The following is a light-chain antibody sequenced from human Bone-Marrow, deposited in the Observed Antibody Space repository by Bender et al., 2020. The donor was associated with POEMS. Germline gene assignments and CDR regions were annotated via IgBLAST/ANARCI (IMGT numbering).Light chain of an antibody. Sequence: SFDLTQPPSVSVSPGQTARIPCSGDALPKQYVYWYRQKSGQAPTLLIYKDTERPSGITERFSGSNSGTTVTLIIIGVQAEDEADYYCQAVDSRGPYWVFGGGTRLTVL. CDR1: ALPKQY. CDR3: QAVDSRGPYWV. CDR2: KDT. V-gene: IGLV3-25*03. J-gene: IGLJ3*02.